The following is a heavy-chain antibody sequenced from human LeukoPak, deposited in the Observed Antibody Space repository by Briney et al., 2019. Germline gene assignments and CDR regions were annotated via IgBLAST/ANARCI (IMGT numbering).Heavy chain of an antibody. CDR1: GFSFSSYF. CDR2: ISTSGDEI. D-gene: IGHD3-10*01. J-gene: IGHJ3*02. Sequence: GGSLRLSCSASGFSFSSYFMTWARQPPGKGLEWVSVISTSGDEIHYADSVKGRFTISRDNAKNTLYLQMNSLRAEDTAVYYCARAGDYGSGSFAFDMWGQGTMVTVSS. CDR3: ARAGDYGSGSFAFDM. V-gene: IGHV3-21*01.